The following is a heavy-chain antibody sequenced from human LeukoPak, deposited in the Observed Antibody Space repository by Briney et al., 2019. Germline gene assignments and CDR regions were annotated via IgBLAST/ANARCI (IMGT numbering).Heavy chain of an antibody. CDR2: IYTSGST. Sequence: SETLSLTCTVSGGSISSYYWSWIRQPAGKGLEWIGRIYTSGSTNYNPSLKSRVTMSADTSKNQFSLKLSSVPAADTAVYYCARDFYDFWSGYYFFDYRGQGTLVTVSS. V-gene: IGHV4-4*07. D-gene: IGHD3-3*01. CDR3: ARDFYDFWSGYYFFDY. CDR1: GGSISSYY. J-gene: IGHJ4*02.